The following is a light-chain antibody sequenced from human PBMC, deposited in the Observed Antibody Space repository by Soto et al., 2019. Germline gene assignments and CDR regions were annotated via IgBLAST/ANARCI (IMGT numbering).Light chain of an antibody. CDR1: QNINSRY. J-gene: IGKJ3*01. V-gene: IGKV3-20*01. CDR3: QQFGSSPGFT. Sequence: EIVLTQSPGTLSLSPGERVTLSCRASQNINSRYLAWYQQKPGQAARLLIYGTSSKATGIPDRFSGSGSGTDFTLTISRLEPEDFALYYCQQFGSSPGFTFGPGTKVDIK. CDR2: GTS.